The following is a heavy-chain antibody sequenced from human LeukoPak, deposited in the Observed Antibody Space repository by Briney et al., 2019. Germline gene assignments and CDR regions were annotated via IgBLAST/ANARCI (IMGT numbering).Heavy chain of an antibody. D-gene: IGHD6-19*01. V-gene: IGHV1-18*04. J-gene: IGHJ6*03. CDR2: ISAYNGNT. CDR1: GYTFTGYY. Sequence: ASVKVSCKASGYTFTGYYMHWVRQATGQGLEWMGWISAYNGNTNYAQKLQGRVTMTTDTSTSTAYMELRSLRSDDTAVYYCARDARASGWYLGYYYYYMDVWGKGTTVTVSS. CDR3: ARDARASGWYLGYYYYYMDV.